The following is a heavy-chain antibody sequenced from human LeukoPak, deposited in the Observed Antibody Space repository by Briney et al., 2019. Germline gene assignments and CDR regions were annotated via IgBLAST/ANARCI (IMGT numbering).Heavy chain of an antibody. CDR3: ATGLPWGLEPGF. V-gene: IGHV1-18*01. CDR1: IYTFTSLD. J-gene: IGHJ4*02. CDR2: ISGYNGNA. D-gene: IGHD3-3*01. Sequence: ASVKVSCKSSIYTFTSLDISWVRQAPGQGLEWMGWISGYNGNANYAQKFQGRVTMTTDTSTSTAYMELRNLRSDDTAVYYCATGLPWGLEPGFWGQGTLVTVSS.